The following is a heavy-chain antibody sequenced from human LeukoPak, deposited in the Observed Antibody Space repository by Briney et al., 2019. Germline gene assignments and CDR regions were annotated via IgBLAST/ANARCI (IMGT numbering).Heavy chain of an antibody. Sequence: PSQTLSLTCTVSGGSISSGSYYWSWIRQPAGKGLEWIGRICTSGSTNYNPSLKSRVTISVDTSKNQFSLKLSSVTAADTAVYYCAREQGQLVLDSWFDPWGQGTLVTVSS. CDR2: ICTSGST. V-gene: IGHV4-61*02. J-gene: IGHJ5*02. CDR3: AREQGQLVLDSWFDP. D-gene: IGHD6-13*01. CDR1: GGSISSGSYY.